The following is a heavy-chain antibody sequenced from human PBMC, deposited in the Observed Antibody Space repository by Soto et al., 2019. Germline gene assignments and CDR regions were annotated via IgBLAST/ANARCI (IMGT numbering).Heavy chain of an antibody. CDR1: GVTFSSYA. CDR3: ARNKGWLLG. D-gene: IGHD5-12*01. Sequence: SVKVYCKASGVTFSSYAISWVRQAPGQGLEWMGGIIPIFGTANYAQKFQGRVTITADKSTSTAYMELSSLRSEDTTVYYCARNKGWLLGWGQGTLVTVSS. V-gene: IGHV1-69*06. CDR2: IIPIFGTA. J-gene: IGHJ4*02.